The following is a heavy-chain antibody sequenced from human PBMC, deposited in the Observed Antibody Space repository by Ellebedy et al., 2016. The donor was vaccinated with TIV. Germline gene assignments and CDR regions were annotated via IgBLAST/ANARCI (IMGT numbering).Heavy chain of an antibody. CDR3: ARGRTGVDSYGYPLFDS. CDR1: GGTFTNHA. J-gene: IGHJ4*02. D-gene: IGHD5-18*01. V-gene: IGHV1-69*13. Sequence: SVKVSCKASGGTFTNHAVTWVRQAPGQGLEWMGGVIPIFFTANYAQKFRGRVTIIADESTSTAYMELSSLRPDDTAVYYCARGRTGVDSYGYPLFDSWGQGTLVTVAS. CDR2: VIPIFFTA.